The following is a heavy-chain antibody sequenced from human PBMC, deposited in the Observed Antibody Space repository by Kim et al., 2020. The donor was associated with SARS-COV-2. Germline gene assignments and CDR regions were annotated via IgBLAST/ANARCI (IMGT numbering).Heavy chain of an antibody. V-gene: IGHV4-61*01. CDR2: IYYSGST. J-gene: IGHJ5*02. CDR3: ARDSAAIAAGT. CDR1: GGSVSSGSYY. D-gene: IGHD6-25*01. Sequence: SETLSLTCTVSGGSVSSGSYYWSWIRQPPGKGLEWIGYIYYSGSTNYNPSLNSRVTISVDTSKNQFSLKLSSVTAADTAVYYCARDSAAIAAGTWGQGTLVTVSS.